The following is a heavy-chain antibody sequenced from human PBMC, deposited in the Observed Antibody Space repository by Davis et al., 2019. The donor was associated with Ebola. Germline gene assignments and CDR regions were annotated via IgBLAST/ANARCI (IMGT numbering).Heavy chain of an antibody. D-gene: IGHD2-21*01. Sequence: PGGSLRLSCIASGFTFSSYAMHWVRQAPGKGLEYVSAISSNGGSTYYANSVKGRFTISRDNAKNSLYLQMNSLRAEDTAVYYCARDLAYCGGDCSTYYYYYGMDVWGQGTTVTVSS. V-gene: IGHV3-64*01. CDR3: ARDLAYCGGDCSTYYYYYGMDV. J-gene: IGHJ6*02. CDR1: GFTFSSYA. CDR2: ISSNGGST.